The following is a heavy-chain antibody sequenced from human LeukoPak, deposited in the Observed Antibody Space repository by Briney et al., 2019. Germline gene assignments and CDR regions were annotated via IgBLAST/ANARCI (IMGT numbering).Heavy chain of an antibody. CDR2: IKSKRDGGTT. CDR1: GFTFSNGW. Sequence: TGGSLRLSCAVSGFTFSNGWMSWVRQAPGKGLEWVGRIKSKRDGGTTDYAAPVNGRFTISRDDSKNTLYLPMNSLKTEDTAVYYCTTEYYYDSSGLFDYWGQGTLVTVSS. J-gene: IGHJ4*02. CDR3: TTEYYYDSSGLFDY. D-gene: IGHD3-22*01. V-gene: IGHV3-15*01.